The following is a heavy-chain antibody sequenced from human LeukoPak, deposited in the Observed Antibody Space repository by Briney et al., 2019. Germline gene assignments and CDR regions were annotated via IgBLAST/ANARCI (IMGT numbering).Heavy chain of an antibody. D-gene: IGHD3-3*01. CDR2: IYYSGST. Sequence: PSETLSLTCTVSGGSIRSYYWSWIRQPPGKGLEWIAYIYYSGSTNYNPSLKSRVTISVDTSKNQFSLKLSSVTAADTAVYYCARDRTGHYDFWSGYSNWFDPWGQGTLVTVSS. CDR3: ARDRTGHYDFWSGYSNWFDP. J-gene: IGHJ5*02. V-gene: IGHV4-59*12. CDR1: GGSIRSYY.